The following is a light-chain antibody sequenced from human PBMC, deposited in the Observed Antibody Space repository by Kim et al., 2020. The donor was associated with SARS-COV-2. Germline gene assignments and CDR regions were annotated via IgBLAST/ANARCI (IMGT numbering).Light chain of an antibody. CDR3: QQYYSRPFT. Sequence: DIVMIQSPESLAVSLGERTTIHCKSSQSVLEISKNRNCLAWYQQKPGQPPRLLFHWASTRESGVPDRFSGGGSGTDFTLTISSLQAEDVAIYYCQQYYSRPFTFGQGTKLEIK. V-gene: IGKV4-1*01. CDR2: WAS. CDR1: QSVLEISKNRNC. J-gene: IGKJ2*01.